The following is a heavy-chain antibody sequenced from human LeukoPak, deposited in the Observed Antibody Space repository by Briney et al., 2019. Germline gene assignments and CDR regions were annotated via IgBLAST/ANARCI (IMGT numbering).Heavy chain of an antibody. CDR3: AKEDSVRREFDY. Sequence: SGGSLRLSCAASGFTFSSYAMSWVRQAPGKGLEWVSGISASGGSTNYAASVKGRFTISRDNSKDTLHLQVNSLRAEDTAVYHCAKEDSVRREFDYWGQGTLATVSS. J-gene: IGHJ4*02. CDR2: ISASGGST. V-gene: IGHV3-23*01. CDR1: GFTFSSYA.